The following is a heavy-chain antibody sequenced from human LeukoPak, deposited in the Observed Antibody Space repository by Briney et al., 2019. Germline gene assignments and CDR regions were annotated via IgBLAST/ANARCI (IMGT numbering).Heavy chain of an antibody. CDR2: ISRSGSTM. Sequence: GGSLRLSCAASGFTFSGYWMSWIRQAPGKGLEWVSYISRSGSTMYYADSVKGRFTISRDNAKNSLSLQMNSLRAEDTAVYYCARGTGYSGGWSLDYWGQGTLVTVSS. CDR3: ARGTGYSGGWSLDY. CDR1: GFTFSGYW. D-gene: IGHD6-19*01. J-gene: IGHJ4*02. V-gene: IGHV3-11*01.